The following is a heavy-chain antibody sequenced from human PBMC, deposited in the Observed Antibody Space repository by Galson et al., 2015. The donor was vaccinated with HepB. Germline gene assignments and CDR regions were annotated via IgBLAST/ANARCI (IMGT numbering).Heavy chain of an antibody. Sequence: SLRLSCAASGFTFSTNAMNWVRQAPGKGLEWVSSISGGGSTYYADSVKGRFAISRDMSRNTLYLQMNSLRAEDTAVYYCAKGHLSAVATLFDYWGQGTLVTVSS. D-gene: IGHD6-19*01. V-gene: IGHV3-23*01. CDR2: ISGGGST. CDR3: AKGHLSAVATLFDY. J-gene: IGHJ4*02. CDR1: GFTFSTNA.